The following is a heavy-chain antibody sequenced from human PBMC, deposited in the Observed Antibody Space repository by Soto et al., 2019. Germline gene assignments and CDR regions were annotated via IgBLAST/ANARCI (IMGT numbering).Heavy chain of an antibody. V-gene: IGHV4-31*03. Sequence: QVQLQESGPGLVKPSQTLSLTCTVSGGSISSGGYYWSWIRQHPGKGLEWIGYIYYSGGTYYNPSLKSRITLSVDTSKNQFSLKLSSVTAADTAVYYCASFEGTYYYDSSGYYYGGDYWGQGTLVTVSS. D-gene: IGHD3-22*01. J-gene: IGHJ4*02. CDR2: IYYSGGT. CDR3: ASFEGTYYYDSSGYYYGGDY. CDR1: GGSISSGGYY.